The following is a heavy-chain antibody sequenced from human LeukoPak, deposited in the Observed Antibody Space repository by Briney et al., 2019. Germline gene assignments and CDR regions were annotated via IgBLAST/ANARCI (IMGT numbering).Heavy chain of an antibody. CDR1: GFTFDDYA. D-gene: IGHD3-22*01. CDR3: ARALADNRGYYLGFDY. V-gene: IGHV3-9*01. J-gene: IGHJ4*02. Sequence: GGSLRLSCAASGFTFDDYAMHWVRQAPGKGLEWVSGISWNSGTIGYADSVKGRFTIFRDNAKNSLYLQMNSLRPDDTAVYYCARALADNRGYYLGFDYWGRGTLVTVSS. CDR2: ISWNSGTI.